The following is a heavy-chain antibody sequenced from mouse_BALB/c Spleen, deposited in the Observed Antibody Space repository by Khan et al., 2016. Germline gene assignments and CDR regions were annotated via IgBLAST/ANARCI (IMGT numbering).Heavy chain of an antibody. D-gene: IGHD2-4*01. Sequence: VQLKQSGAELVKPGASVKLSCTASGFNIKDTYMHWVKQRPEQGLEWIGRIDPANGNTKYDPKFQGKAPITADTSSNPAYLQLSSLTSEDTAVYYCARSPYDYDVGFAYWGQGTLVTVSA. V-gene: IGHV14-3*02. J-gene: IGHJ3*01. CDR2: IDPANGNT. CDR1: GFNIKDTY. CDR3: ARSPYDYDVGFAY.